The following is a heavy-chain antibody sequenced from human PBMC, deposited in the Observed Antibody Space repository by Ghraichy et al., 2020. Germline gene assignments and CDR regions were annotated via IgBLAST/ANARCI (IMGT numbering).Heavy chain of an antibody. D-gene: IGHD7-27*01. CDR3: ARGVGNSLGTSMDV. CDR1: GGSISTYY. V-gene: IGHV4-59*01. Sequence: SETLSLTCSVSGGSISTYYWTWIRQPPGKGLEWIAYVYYTGSTTYNPSLKSRVFISVDTSNNHFSLSLSSVTAADTAVYYCARGVGNSLGTSMDVWGQGTTVTVSS. J-gene: IGHJ6*02. CDR2: VYYTGST.